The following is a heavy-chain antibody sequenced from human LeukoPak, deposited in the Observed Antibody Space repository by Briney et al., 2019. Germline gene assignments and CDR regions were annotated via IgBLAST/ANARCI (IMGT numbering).Heavy chain of an antibody. V-gene: IGHV3-23*01. Sequence: PGGSLRLSCAASGFTFSSYAMSWVRQAPGKGLEWVSAISGSGGSTYYADSVKGRFTISRDNSKNTLYLQMNSLRAEDTAVYYCAKHLGEQQLVPYYFDYWGQGTMVTVSS. J-gene: IGHJ4*02. D-gene: IGHD6-13*01. CDR2: ISGSGGST. CDR1: GFTFSSYA. CDR3: AKHLGEQQLVPYYFDY.